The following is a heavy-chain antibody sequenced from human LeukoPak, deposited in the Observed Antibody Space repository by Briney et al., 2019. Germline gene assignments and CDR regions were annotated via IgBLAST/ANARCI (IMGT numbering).Heavy chain of an antibody. J-gene: IGHJ6*02. CDR1: GGPLSGYY. D-gene: IGHD4-11*01. V-gene: IGHV4-59*12. CDR2: FHHSVGS. CDR3: AGSNDYSILRGGMDV. Sequence: SEALALTCTVSGGPLSGYYWRWIRPRPGEGLEGVGYFHHSVGSNYNPPLRGRVSISVDTSKIQFSLNMKSVTAADTAAYYCAGSNDYSILRGGMDVWGQGTTVIVSS.